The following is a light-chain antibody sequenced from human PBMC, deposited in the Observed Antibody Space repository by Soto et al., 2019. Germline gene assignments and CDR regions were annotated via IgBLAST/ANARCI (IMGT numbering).Light chain of an antibody. J-gene: IGKJ5*01. CDR1: QDITNY. Sequence: DIQMTQSPSSLSASVGARVTITCQASQDITNYLNWYQQKPGRAPRLLLYDASSLETGVPSRFSGSGSGTDFTLTISSLQPEEVATYYCQHYDHLPITFGQGTRLGL. CDR3: QHYDHLPIT. CDR2: DAS. V-gene: IGKV1-33*01.